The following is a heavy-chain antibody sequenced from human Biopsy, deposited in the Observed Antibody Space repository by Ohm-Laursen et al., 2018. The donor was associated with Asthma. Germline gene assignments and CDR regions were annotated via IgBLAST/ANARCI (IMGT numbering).Heavy chain of an antibody. D-gene: IGHD3-9*01. V-gene: IGHV1-3*04. CDR3: ARTYCDFLAGQVKDVFGV. J-gene: IGHJ3*01. CDR2: VNTGNGDT. CDR1: GYTFISFA. Sequence: GASVKVSCKASGYTFISFAIHWVRQAPGQRLEWMGWVNTGNGDTKYSQKFQGRVTITRDTSASTAYMELRSLRSEDTATYYCARTYCDFLAGQVKDVFGVWGQGTMVTVSS.